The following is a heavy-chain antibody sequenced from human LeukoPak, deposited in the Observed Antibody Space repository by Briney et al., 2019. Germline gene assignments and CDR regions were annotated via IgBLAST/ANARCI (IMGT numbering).Heavy chain of an antibody. D-gene: IGHD2-2*01. J-gene: IGHJ2*01. Sequence: SEALFLTCTVSGGSMSSYYWSWIRQPPGKGLEWIGYIYYSGSTNYNPSLKSRVTISVDTSKNQFSLKLSSVTAADTAVYYCARVPDCSSTSCRILAPDWYFDLWGRGTLVTVSS. CDR2: IYYSGST. CDR3: ARVPDCSSTSCRILAPDWYFDL. V-gene: IGHV4-59*01. CDR1: GGSMSSYY.